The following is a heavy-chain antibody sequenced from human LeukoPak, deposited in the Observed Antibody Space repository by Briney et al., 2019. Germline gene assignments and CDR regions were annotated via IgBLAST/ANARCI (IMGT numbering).Heavy chain of an antibody. V-gene: IGHV3-43D*04. J-gene: IGHJ5*02. CDR2: ISWDGGST. Sequence: GGSLRLSCAASGFTFDDYAMHWVRQAPGKGLVWVSLISWDGGSTYYADSVKGRFTISRDNSKNSLYLQMNSLRAEDTALYYCAKDVGSGSYYKGNWFDPWGQGTLVTVSS. CDR3: AKDVGSGSYYKGNWFDP. D-gene: IGHD3-10*01. CDR1: GFTFDDYA.